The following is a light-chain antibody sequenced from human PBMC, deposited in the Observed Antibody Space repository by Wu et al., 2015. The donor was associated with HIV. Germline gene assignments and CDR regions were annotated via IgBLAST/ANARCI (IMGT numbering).Light chain of an antibody. CDR3: QQYHSHRT. Sequence: SVETGVTIDLPGQSXDYSXLAWYQQKPGKAPNLLIYKASSLESGVPSRFSGSGSGTEFTLTISSLQPDDFSTYYCQQYHSHRTFGQGTKVEIK. V-gene: IGKV1-5*03. CDR2: KAS. CDR1: XDYSX. J-gene: IGKJ1*01.